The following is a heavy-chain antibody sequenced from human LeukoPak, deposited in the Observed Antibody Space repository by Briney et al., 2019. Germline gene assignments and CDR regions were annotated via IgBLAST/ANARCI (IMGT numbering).Heavy chain of an antibody. CDR1: GGSFSGYY. J-gene: IGHJ4*02. D-gene: IGHD6-13*01. Sequence: PSETLSLTCAVYGGSFSGYYWSWIRQPPGKGLEWIGEINHSGSTNYNSSLKSRVTISVDTSKNHFSLKLSSVTAADTAVYYCARYSAAAASYFDYWGQGTLVTVSS. CDR2: INHSGST. V-gene: IGHV4-34*01. CDR3: ARYSAAAASYFDY.